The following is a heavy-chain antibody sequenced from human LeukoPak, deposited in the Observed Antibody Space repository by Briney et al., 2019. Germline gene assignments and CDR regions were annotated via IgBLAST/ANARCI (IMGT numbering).Heavy chain of an antibody. CDR1: GFIVSNYY. D-gene: IGHD3-3*01. Sequence: GGSLRLSRAASGFIVSNYYMSWVRQAPGKGLEWVSVIYSGGSTYYADSVKGRFTISRDNSKNTLYLQMNSLRAEDTAVYYCARDPSLDEYYYGMDVWGQGTTVTVS. CDR3: ARDPSLDEYYYGMDV. J-gene: IGHJ6*02. CDR2: IYSGGST. V-gene: IGHV3-53*01.